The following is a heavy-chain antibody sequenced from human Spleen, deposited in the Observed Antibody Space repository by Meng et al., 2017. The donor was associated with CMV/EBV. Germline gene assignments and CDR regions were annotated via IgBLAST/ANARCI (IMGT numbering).Heavy chain of an antibody. D-gene: IGHD3-22*01. Sequence: ASVKVSCKASGYTFTGYYMHWVRQAPGQGLEWMGWINPNSGGTNYAQKFQGRVTMTRDTSINTAYMELSRLRSDDTAVYYCASHDSSGYYYLFDYWGQGTLVTVSS. CDR2: INPNSGGT. V-gene: IGHV1-2*02. J-gene: IGHJ4*02. CDR1: GYTFTGYY. CDR3: ASHDSSGYYYLFDY.